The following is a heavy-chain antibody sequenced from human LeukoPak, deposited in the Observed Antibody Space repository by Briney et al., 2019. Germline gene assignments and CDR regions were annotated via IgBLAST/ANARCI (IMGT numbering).Heavy chain of an antibody. CDR1: GFTFSGSA. CDR2: IRSKANSYAT. Sequence: PGRSLRLSCAASGFTFSGSAMHWVRQASGKGLEWLGRIRSKANSYATAHAASVKGRFTISRDDSKNTAYLQMNSLKTEDTAVYYCTRGGITIFGVVISGDGMDVWGQGTTVTVSS. D-gene: IGHD3-3*01. J-gene: IGHJ6*02. V-gene: IGHV3-73*01. CDR3: TRGGITIFGVVISGDGMDV.